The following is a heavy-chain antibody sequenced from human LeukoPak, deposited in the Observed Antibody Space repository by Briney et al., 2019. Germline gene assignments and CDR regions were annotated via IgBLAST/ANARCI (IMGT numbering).Heavy chain of an antibody. V-gene: IGHV3-66*01. CDR3: ARIDY. J-gene: IGHJ4*02. CDR2: IYSSGIT. Sequence: GRSLRLSCAASGFTVSSSYMSWVRQAPGKGLEWVSLIYSSGITFYADSVKGRFTISRDNSENTLYLQMNSLRLEDTAVYYCARIDYWGQGTLVTVSS. CDR1: GFTVSSSY.